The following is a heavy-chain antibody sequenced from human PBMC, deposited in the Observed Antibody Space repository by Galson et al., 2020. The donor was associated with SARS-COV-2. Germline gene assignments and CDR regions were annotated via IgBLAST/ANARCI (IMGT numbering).Heavy chain of an antibody. CDR3: AREGVYSSGTKEFDY. D-gene: IGHD6-19*01. J-gene: IGHJ4*02. CDR2: INRDGSST. CDR1: GFTFSNYW. V-gene: IGHV3-74*01. Sequence: GGSLRLSCAASGFTFSNYWMHWVRQAPGEGLVWVSRINRDGSSTTYADSVKGRFTISRDNAKKTLYLQMNSLRAEDTAVYYCAREGVYSSGTKEFDYWGQGTLVTVSS.